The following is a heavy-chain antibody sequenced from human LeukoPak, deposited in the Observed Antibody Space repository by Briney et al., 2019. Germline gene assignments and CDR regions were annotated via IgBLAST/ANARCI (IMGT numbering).Heavy chain of an antibody. CDR3: ARLGRGLRYFDWFKGPFDY. CDR2: INHSGST. V-gene: IGHV4-34*01. Sequence: SETLSLTCAVYGGSFSGYYWSWIRQPPGKGLEWIGEINHSGSTNYNPSLKSRDTISVDTSKNQFSLKLSSVTAADTAVYYCARLGRGLRYFDWFKGPFDYWGQGTLVTVSS. J-gene: IGHJ4*02. CDR1: GGSFSGYY. D-gene: IGHD3-9*01.